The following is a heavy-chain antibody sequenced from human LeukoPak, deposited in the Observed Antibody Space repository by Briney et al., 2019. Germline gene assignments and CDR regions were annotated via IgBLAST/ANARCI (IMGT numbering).Heavy chain of an antibody. D-gene: IGHD4-17*01. CDR1: GFRFSDFA. V-gene: IGHV3-23*01. CDR2: ISASGGRT. CDR3: ARGHSDFGTGFDL. J-gene: IGHJ4*02. Sequence: GGSLRLSCAASGFRFSDFAMSWVRQAPGKGLECVSVISASGGRTYSAESVKARFTISRDNSKNTLYLQMNSLTADDTAVYYCARGHSDFGTGFDLWGQGTLVTVS.